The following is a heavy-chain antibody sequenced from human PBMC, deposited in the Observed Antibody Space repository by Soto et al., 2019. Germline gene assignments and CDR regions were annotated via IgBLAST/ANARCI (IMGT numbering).Heavy chain of an antibody. V-gene: IGHV3-30-3*01. CDR2: ISYDGSNK. Sequence: SLRLSCAASGFTFSSYAMHWVRQAPGKGLEWVAVISYDGSNKYYADSVKGRFTISRNNSKNTLYLQMNSLRAEDTAVYYCPRDSSRYRTGWYYYFYGMDAWGQGARVTVS. CDR3: PRDSSRYRTGWYYYFYGMDA. D-gene: IGHD6-19*01. J-gene: IGHJ6*02. CDR1: GFTFSSYA.